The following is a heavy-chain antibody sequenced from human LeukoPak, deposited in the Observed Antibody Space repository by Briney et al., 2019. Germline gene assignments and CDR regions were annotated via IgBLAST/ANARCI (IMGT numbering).Heavy chain of an antibody. CDR2: ISGSGGST. CDR3: AKAQESSSWPYDAFDI. J-gene: IGHJ3*02. D-gene: IGHD6-13*01. Sequence: PGGSLRLSCAASGFTFSSYAMSWVRQAPGKGLEWVSAISGSGGSTYYADSVKGRFTISRDNSKNTLYLQMNSLRAEDTAVYYCAKAQESSSWPYDAFDIWGQGTMVTVSS. V-gene: IGHV3-23*01. CDR1: GFTFSSYA.